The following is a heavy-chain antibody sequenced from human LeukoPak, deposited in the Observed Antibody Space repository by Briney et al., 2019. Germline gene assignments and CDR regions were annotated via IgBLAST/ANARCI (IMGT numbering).Heavy chain of an antibody. CDR1: GFTFSSYG. CDR2: IWYDGSNK. V-gene: IGHV3-33*01. CDR3: ARGPDYDILTGYPYDFDY. Sequence: GGSLRLSCAASGFTFSSYGMHWVRQAPGKGLEWVAVIWYDGSNKYYADSAKGRFTISRDNSKNTLYLQMNSLRAEDTAVYCCARGPDYDILTGYPYDFDYWGQGTLVTVSS. J-gene: IGHJ4*02. D-gene: IGHD3-9*01.